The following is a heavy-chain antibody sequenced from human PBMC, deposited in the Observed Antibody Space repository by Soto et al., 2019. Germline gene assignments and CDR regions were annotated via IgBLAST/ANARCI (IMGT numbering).Heavy chain of an antibody. J-gene: IGHJ6*02. CDR3: ARGDLRITIFGVVTQYYYGMDV. CDR2: INPNSGGT. V-gene: IGHV1-2*04. CDR1: GYTFTGYY. D-gene: IGHD3-3*01. Sequence: ASVKVSCKASGYTFTGYYMHWVRQAPGQGLGWMGWINPNSGGTNYAQKFQGWVTMTRDTSISTAYMELSRLRSDDTAVYYCARGDLRITIFGVVTQYYYGMDVWGQGTTVTVSS.